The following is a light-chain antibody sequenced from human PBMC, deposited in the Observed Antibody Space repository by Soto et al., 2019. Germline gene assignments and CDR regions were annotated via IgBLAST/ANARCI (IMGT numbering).Light chain of an antibody. Sequence: EIVLTQSPATLSLSPGERATLSRRASQSVTSNYLAWYQQKPGQAPRLLIYGASSRATAIPDRFSGSGSGTDFTLTISRLEPEDLAVYHCQQYGDSPQTFGQGTKVEIK. CDR2: GAS. CDR3: QQYGDSPQT. CDR1: QSVTSNY. J-gene: IGKJ1*01. V-gene: IGKV3-20*01.